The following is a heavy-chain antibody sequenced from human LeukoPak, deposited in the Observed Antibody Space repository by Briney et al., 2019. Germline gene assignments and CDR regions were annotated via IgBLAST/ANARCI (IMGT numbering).Heavy chain of an antibody. CDR1: GGSISSYY. CDR3: AREMIVGPTFDI. V-gene: IGHV4-59*01. J-gene: IGHJ3*02. CDR2: IYYSGST. D-gene: IGHD1-26*01. Sequence: PSQTLSLTCTVSGGSISSYYRSWIRQPPGKGLEWIGYIYYSGSTNYNPSLKSRVTISVDTSKNQFSLKLSSVTAADTAVHYCAREMIVGPTFDIWGQGTMVTVSS.